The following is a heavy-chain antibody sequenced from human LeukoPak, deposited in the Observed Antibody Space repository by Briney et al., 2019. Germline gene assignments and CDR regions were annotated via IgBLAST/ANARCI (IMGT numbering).Heavy chain of an antibody. CDR1: GFTFSSYW. V-gene: IGHV3-74*01. CDR3: AKDYRAPYGMDV. J-gene: IGHJ6*02. CDR2: ISTDGFST. Sequence: PGGSLRLSCAASGFTFSSYWMHWVRQARGKGLVWVSRISTDGFSTIYADSVKGRFTISRDNAKNTLYLQMSSLRAEDTAVYYCAKDYRAPYGMDVWGQGTTVTVSS. D-gene: IGHD1-26*01.